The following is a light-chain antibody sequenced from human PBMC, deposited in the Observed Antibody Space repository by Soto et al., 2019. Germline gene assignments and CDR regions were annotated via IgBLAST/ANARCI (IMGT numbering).Light chain of an antibody. CDR3: QQSYIRPWT. CDR2: AAS. Sequence: QMTQSPSSLSASVGDRVTISCRASQSISRYLHWYQQKPGEAPKVLIYAASSLQGGVPSRFSGSGSGTDFTLTISSLQPEDSATYYCQQSYIRPWTFGQGTRLDI. J-gene: IGKJ1*01. V-gene: IGKV1-39*01. CDR1: QSISRY.